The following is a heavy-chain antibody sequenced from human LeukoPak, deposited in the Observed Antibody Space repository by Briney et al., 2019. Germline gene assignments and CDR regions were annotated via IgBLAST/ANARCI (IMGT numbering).Heavy chain of an antibody. CDR3: ARLGGYSSSWYPPHNWFDP. J-gene: IGHJ5*02. D-gene: IGHD6-13*01. CDR1: GGSISSSSYY. V-gene: IGHV4-39*07. CDR2: IYYSGST. Sequence: SETLSLTCTVSGGSISSSSYYWGWIRQPPGKGLEWIGSIYYSGSTYYNPSLKSRVTISVDTSKNQFSLKLSSVTAADTAVYYCARLGGYSSSWYPPHNWFDPWGQGTLVTVSS.